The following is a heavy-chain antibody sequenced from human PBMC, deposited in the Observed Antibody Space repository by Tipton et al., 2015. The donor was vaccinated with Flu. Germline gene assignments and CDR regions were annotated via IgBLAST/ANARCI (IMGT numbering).Heavy chain of an antibody. CDR3: ARGRRAARPPPYYGMDV. J-gene: IGHJ6*02. D-gene: IGHD6-6*01. V-gene: IGHV4-39*06. CDR1: GGSISSSSYY. CDR2: IYYSGST. Sequence: TLSLTCTVSGGSISSSSYYWGWIRQPPGKGLEWIGSIYYSGSTYYNPSLKSRVTISVDTSKNQFPLKLSSVTAADTAVYYCARGRRAARPPPYYGMDVWGQGTTVTVSS.